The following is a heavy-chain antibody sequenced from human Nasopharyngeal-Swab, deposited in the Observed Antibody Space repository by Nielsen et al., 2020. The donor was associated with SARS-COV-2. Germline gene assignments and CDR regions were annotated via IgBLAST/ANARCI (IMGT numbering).Heavy chain of an antibody. V-gene: IGHV4-39*07. CDR2: IYYSGST. Sequence: SETLPLTCTVSGGSISSSSYYWGWIRQPPGKGLEWIGSIYYSGSTYYNPSLKSRVTISVDTSKNQFSLKLSSVTAADTAVYYCAREFRRAAAGRGNWFDPWGQGTPVTVSS. CDR3: AREFRRAAAGRGNWFDP. CDR1: GGSISSSSYY. J-gene: IGHJ5*02. D-gene: IGHD6-13*01.